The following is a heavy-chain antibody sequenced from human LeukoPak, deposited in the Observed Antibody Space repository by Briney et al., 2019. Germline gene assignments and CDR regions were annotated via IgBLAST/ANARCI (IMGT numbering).Heavy chain of an antibody. CDR1: GGSFSGYY. D-gene: IGHD6-19*01. J-gene: IGHJ4*02. Sequence: PSETLSLTCAVYGGSFSGYYWSWIRQPPGKGLEWIGEINHSGSTNYNPSLKSRVTISVDTSKNQFSLKLSSVTAADTAVYYCARVKRGQWLVAISGYFDYWGQGTLVTVSS. V-gene: IGHV4-34*01. CDR3: ARVKRGQWLVAISGYFDY. CDR2: INHSGST.